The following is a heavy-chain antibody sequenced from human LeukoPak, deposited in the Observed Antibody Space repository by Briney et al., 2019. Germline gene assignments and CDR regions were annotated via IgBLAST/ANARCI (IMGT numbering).Heavy chain of an antibody. J-gene: IGHJ6*03. CDR2: IYTSGST. V-gene: IGHV4-61*02. CDR3: AREEGWGYYGSGSYYNPNTYYYYYYYMDV. CDR1: GGSISSGSYY. D-gene: IGHD3-10*01. Sequence: SQTLSLTCTVSGGSISSGSYYWSWIRQPAGKGLEWIGRIYTSGSTNYNPSLKSRVTMSVDTSKNQFSLKLSSVTAADTAVYYCAREEGWGYYGSGSYYNPNTYYYYYYYMDVWGKGTTVTISS.